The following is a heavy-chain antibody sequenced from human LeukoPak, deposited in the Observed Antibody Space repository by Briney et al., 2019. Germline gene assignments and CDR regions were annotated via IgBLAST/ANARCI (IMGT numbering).Heavy chain of an antibody. J-gene: IGHJ4*02. CDR2: ISGSGGST. CDR1: GFTFSSYA. D-gene: IGHD4-4*01. CDR3: AKDRGNQNSYFGY. V-gene: IGHV3-23*01. Sequence: GGSLRLSCEASGFTFSSYAMSWVRQAPGKGLEWVSGISGSGGSTYSADSVKGRFSISRDYSQNTLYLQMNSLRADDTAVYYCAKDRGNQNSYFGYWGQGTLVTVSS.